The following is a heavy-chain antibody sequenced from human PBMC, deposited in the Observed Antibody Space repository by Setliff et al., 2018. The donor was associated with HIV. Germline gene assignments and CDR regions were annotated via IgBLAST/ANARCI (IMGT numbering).Heavy chain of an antibody. D-gene: IGHD3-3*01. Sequence: SETLSLTCTVSGASISSYYWSWIRQPPGKGLEWIGYVYYSGSTNYNPSLKSRVIISVDTSKNQFSLKVRSVTAADTAVYYCARGVVDYDFWSGSGDYYYMDVWGKGTTVTVSS. CDR1: GASISSYY. V-gene: IGHV4-59*12. CDR3: ARGVVDYDFWSGSGDYYYMDV. CDR2: VYYSGST. J-gene: IGHJ6*03.